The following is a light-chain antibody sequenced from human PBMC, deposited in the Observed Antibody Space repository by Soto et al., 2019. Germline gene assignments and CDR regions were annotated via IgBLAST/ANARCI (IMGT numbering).Light chain of an antibody. CDR3: QQFDTWPLLT. CDR1: QSVSSN. CDR2: GAS. V-gene: IGKV3-15*01. J-gene: IGKJ4*01. Sequence: IVMTQSPATLSVSPGERATLSCRASQSVSSNLAWYQQTPGQAPRLLIYGASTRATGIPARFSGSGSGTEFTLTISSLQSEDFAIYYCQQFDTWPLLTFGGGTKVDIK.